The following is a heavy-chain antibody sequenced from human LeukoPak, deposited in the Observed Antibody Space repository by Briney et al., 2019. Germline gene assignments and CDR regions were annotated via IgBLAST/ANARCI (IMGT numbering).Heavy chain of an antibody. D-gene: IGHD1-26*01. CDR2: IYYSGST. J-gene: IGHJ4*02. CDR3: ARGPIVGATNPDY. V-gene: IGHV4-39*01. CDR1: GGSISISSYY. Sequence: PSETLSLTCTVSGGSISISSYYWGWVRQPPGKGLEWIGSIYYSGSTYYNPSRKSRLTLSVDTSKNQFSSELSSVTAADTSVYHWARGPIVGATNPDYWGKGTLVTVSS.